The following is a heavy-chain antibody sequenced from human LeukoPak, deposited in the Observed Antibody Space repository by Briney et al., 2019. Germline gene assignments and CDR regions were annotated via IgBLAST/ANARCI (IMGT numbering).Heavy chain of an antibody. Sequence: PGRSLRLSCAASGFTFSSYGMHWVRQAPGKGLEWVAVISYDGRNEYFADSVKGRFTISRDNSKNSLYLQMNSLRAEDTAVYYCARDYDFWSGYSRRRYGLGAFDIWGQGTMVTVSS. CDR1: GFTFSSYG. CDR2: ISYDGRNE. CDR3: ARDYDFWSGYSRRRYGLGAFDI. V-gene: IGHV3-30*03. D-gene: IGHD3-3*01. J-gene: IGHJ3*02.